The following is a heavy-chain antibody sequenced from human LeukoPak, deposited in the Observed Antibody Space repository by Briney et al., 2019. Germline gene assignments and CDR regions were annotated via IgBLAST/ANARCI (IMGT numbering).Heavy chain of an antibody. CDR1: GGTFSSYA. CDR2: IIPIFGTA. V-gene: IGHV1-69*06. CDR3: ARGIGITYHYYYMDV. J-gene: IGHJ6*03. D-gene: IGHD1-20*01. Sequence: SVKVSCKASGGTFSSYAISWVRQAPGQGLEWMGGIIPIFGTAYYAQKFQGRVTITADKSTSTAYMELSSLRSEDTAVYYCARGIGITYHYYYMDVWGKGTTVTVSS.